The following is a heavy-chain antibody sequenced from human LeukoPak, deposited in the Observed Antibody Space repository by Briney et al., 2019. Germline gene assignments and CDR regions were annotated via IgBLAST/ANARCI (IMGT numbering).Heavy chain of an antibody. J-gene: IGHJ4*02. V-gene: IGHV3-23*01. D-gene: IGHD3-22*01. CDR2: ISGSGGST. CDR1: GFTFSSYA. Sequence: GGSLRLSCAASGFTFSSYAMHWVRQAPGKGLEWVSAISGSGGSTYYADSVKGRFTISRDNSKNTLYLQMNSLRAEDTAVYYCAKDRSVSYYYDSSGYSFDYWGQGTLVTVSS. CDR3: AKDRSVSYYYDSSGYSFDY.